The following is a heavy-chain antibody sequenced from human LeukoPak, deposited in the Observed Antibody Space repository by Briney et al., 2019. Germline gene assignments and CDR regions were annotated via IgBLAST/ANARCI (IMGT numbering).Heavy chain of an antibody. CDR3: ARVRAVTALGY. CDR2: IYSGGST. CDR1: GFTVSSNY. J-gene: IGHJ4*02. V-gene: IGHV3-53*01. D-gene: IGHD3-10*01. Sequence: PGGSLRLFCAASGFTVSSNYMTWVRQAPGEGLEWVSVIYSGGSTYYGDSVKGRFTISRDNSKNTLYLQMNSLRAEDTAVYYCARVRAVTALGYWGQGTLVIVSS.